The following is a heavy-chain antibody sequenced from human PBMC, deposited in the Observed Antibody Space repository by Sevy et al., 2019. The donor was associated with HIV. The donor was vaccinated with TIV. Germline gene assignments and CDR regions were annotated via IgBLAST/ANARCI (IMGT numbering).Heavy chain of an antibody. V-gene: IGHV3-23*01. J-gene: IGHJ4*02. Sequence: GGSLRLSCAAPGFTFSSYAMSWVRQAPGKGLEWVSAISGSGGSTYYADSVKGRFTISRDNSKNTLYLQMNSLRAEDTAVYYCAKGVVGYCSGGSCYSYYFDYWGQGTLVTVSS. CDR1: GFTFSSYA. CDR2: ISGSGGST. D-gene: IGHD2-15*01. CDR3: AKGVVGYCSGGSCYSYYFDY.